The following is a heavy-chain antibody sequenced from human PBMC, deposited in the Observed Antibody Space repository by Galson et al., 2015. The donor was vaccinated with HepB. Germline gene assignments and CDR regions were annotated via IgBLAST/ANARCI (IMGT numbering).Heavy chain of an antibody. Sequence: SCKASGYTFTSYSMHWVRQAPGQGLEWMGIINPSGGSTSYAQKLQGRVTMTRDTSTSTVYMELSSLRSEDTAVYYCARETADYVWGSYRINRPHYFDYWGQGTLVTVSS. V-gene: IGHV1-46*04. CDR2: INPSGGST. CDR1: GYTFTSYS. CDR3: ARETADYVWGSYRINRPHYFDY. D-gene: IGHD3-16*02. J-gene: IGHJ4*02.